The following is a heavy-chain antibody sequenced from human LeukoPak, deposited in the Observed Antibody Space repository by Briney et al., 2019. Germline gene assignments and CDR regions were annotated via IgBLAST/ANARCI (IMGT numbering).Heavy chain of an antibody. J-gene: IGHJ6*03. Sequence: ASVKVSCKASGGTFGSYAISWVRQAPGQGLEWMGGIIPIFGTANYAQKFQGRVTITADESTSTAYMELSSLRSEDTAVYYCARASQYCSSTSCYTGYYYYMDVWGKGTTVTVSS. CDR2: IIPIFGTA. CDR1: GGTFGSYA. D-gene: IGHD2-2*02. CDR3: ARASQYCSSTSCYTGYYYYMDV. V-gene: IGHV1-69*13.